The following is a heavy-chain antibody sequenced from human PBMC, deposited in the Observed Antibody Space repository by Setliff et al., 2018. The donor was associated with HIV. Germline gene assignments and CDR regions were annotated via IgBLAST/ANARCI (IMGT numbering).Heavy chain of an antibody. Sequence: PGGSLRLSCEASGFTLTSNHMTWVRQAPGKGLEWVSFIYSDGRTYYADFVKGLFTISRDNSKNMMHLQMNGLRPEDTAVYYCAKGVKWLDPWGQGTLVTVSS. D-gene: IGHD3-16*01. J-gene: IGHJ5*02. CDR1: GFTLTSNH. CDR3: AKGVKWLDP. CDR2: IYSDGRT. V-gene: IGHV3-53*01.